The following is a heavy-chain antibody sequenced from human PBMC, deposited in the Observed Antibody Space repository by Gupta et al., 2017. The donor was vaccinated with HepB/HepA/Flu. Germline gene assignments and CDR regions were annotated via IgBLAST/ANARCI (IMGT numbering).Heavy chain of an antibody. Sequence: EVQLVEPGGDLVQPGRSLRLSCAASGFTFGDYALHWLRMAPGKGLGWVSGISWNSANIGYADSVKGRFTISRDNAKNSLYLQMNSLRVEDTALYYCAKDRFEYSSNWYNWFDTWGQGTLVTVSS. CDR1: GFTFGDYA. CDR3: AKDRFEYSSNWYNWFDT. D-gene: IGHD4-11*01. V-gene: IGHV3-9*01. CDR2: ISWNSANI. J-gene: IGHJ5*02.